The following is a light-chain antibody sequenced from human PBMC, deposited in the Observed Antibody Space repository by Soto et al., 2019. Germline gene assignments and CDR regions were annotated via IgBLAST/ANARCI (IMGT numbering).Light chain of an antibody. CDR1: QCLSGGY. CDR2: SAS. CDR3: QHYNNWPPWT. Sequence: RAHPPGRLILYLGERVTLSYRPIQCLSGGYLAWYQQKFGQAPRLLIYSASTRATGIPARFSGSGSGTEFTLTINSLQSEDFAVYHCQHYNNWPPWTFGQGTKV. J-gene: IGKJ1*01. V-gene: IGKV3-15*01.